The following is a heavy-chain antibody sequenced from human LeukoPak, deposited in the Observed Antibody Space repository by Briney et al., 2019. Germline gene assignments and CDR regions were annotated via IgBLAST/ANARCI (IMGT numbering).Heavy chain of an antibody. CDR3: ARGPWELQDY. CDR1: GGSISSSSYY. D-gene: IGHD1-26*01. J-gene: IGHJ4*02. CDR2: IYYSGST. V-gene: IGHV4-39*01. Sequence: SETLSLTCTVSGGSISSSSYYWGWIRQPPGKGLEWIGSIYYSGSTYYNPSLKSRVTISVDTSKNQFSLKLSSVTAADTAVYYCARGPWELQDYWGQGTLVTVSS.